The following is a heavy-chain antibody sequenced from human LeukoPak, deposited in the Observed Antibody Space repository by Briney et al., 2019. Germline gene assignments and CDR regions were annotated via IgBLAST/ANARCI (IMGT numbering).Heavy chain of an antibody. CDR1: GGSISSSSYY. CDR3: ARLSPVLLSRGEFDP. D-gene: IGHD3-10*01. V-gene: IGHV4-39*07. CDR2: IYYSGST. Sequence: SETLSLTCTVSGGSISSSSYYWGWLRQPPGKGLEWMGSIYYSGSTYYNPSLKSRVTISVDTSKNQFSLKLSSVTAADTAVYYCARLSPVLLSRGEFDPWGQGTLVTVSS. J-gene: IGHJ5*02.